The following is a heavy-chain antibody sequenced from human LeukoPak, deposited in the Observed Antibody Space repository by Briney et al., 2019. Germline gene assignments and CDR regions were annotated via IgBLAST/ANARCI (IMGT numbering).Heavy chain of an antibody. CDR3: AKYLRNAVIIDF. CDR1: GFTFSNYW. Sequence: PGGSLRLSCEASGFTFSNYWMSWVRQAPGKGLELVANINQGASVRNYADSVKGRFTISRDDAKNSLYLQMNSLRDDDTAVYYCAKYLRNAVIIDFWGQGTLVTVSS. J-gene: IGHJ4*02. V-gene: IGHV3-7*01. D-gene: IGHD1-1*01. CDR2: INQGASVR.